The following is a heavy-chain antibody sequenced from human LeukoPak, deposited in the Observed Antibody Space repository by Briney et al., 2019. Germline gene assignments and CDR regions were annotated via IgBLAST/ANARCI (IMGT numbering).Heavy chain of an antibody. V-gene: IGHV3-30*09. J-gene: IGHJ6*02. CDR3: ARDLPPARCSGCSCRRIYCCYGMDV. D-gene: IGHD2-15*01. CDR1: GSPSSSYA. Sequence: RLLPFSCVAPGSPSSSYATPWVRPAPPQGLEWGAVILYDGGNTYYADSVMGRFAISRDNSKDTLHLQMNSVRAEDTAVYYCARDLPPARCSGCSCRRIYCCYGMDVWGQGTTVTVSS. CDR2: ILYDGGNT.